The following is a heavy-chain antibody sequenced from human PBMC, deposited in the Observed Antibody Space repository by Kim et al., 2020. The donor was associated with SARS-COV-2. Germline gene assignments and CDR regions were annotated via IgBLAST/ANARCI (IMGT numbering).Heavy chain of an antibody. CDR1: GGSISSGGYY. Sequence: SETLSLTCTVSGGSISSGGYYWSWIRQHPGKGLEWIGYIYYSGSTYYNPSLKSRVTISVDTSKNQFSLKLSSVTAADTAVYYCARESRRGYTAMVQARCVDVWGQGTTVTVSS. CDR3: ARESRRGYTAMVQARCVDV. D-gene: IGHD5-18*01. J-gene: IGHJ6*02. V-gene: IGHV4-31*03. CDR2: IYYSGST.